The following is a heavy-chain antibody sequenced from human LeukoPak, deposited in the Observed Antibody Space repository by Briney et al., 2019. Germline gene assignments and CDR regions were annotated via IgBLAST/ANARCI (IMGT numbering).Heavy chain of an antibody. CDR1: GFTFSSYG. Sequence: PGGSLRLSCAASGFTFSSYGMHWVRQAPGKGLEWVAFIRYDGSNKYYADSVKGRFTISRDNSKNTLYLQMNSLRAEDTAVYYCAKSRYQLLRTNWFDPWGQGTLVTVSS. V-gene: IGHV3-30*02. CDR3: AKSRYQLLRTNWFDP. J-gene: IGHJ5*02. CDR2: IRYDGSNK. D-gene: IGHD2-2*01.